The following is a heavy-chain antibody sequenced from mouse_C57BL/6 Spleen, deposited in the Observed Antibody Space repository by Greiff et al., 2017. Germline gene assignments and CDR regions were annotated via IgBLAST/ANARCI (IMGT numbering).Heavy chain of an antibody. J-gene: IGHJ2*01. CDR2: IDPSDSYT. D-gene: IGHD1-1*01. Sequence: VQLQQPGAELVRPGTSVKLSCKASGYTFTSYWMHWVKQRPGQGLEWIGVIDPSDSYTNYNQKFKGKATLTVDTSSSTAYMQLSGLTSEDSAVYCDARGIRAHYFDYWGQGTTLTVSS. CDR3: ARGIRAHYFDY. CDR1: GYTFTSYW. V-gene: IGHV1-59*01.